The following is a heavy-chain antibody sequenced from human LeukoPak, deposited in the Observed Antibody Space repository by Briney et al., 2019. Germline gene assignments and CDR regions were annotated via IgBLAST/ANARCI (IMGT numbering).Heavy chain of an antibody. J-gene: IGHJ4*02. V-gene: IGHV3-23*01. CDR1: GFTFSSYA. Sequence: GGSLRLSCAASGFTFSSYAMSWVRQAPGKGLEWVSAISGSGGSTYYADSVKGRFTISRDNSKHTLYLQMNSLRAEDTAVYYCAKRYGSGSYLFDYWGQGTLVTVSS. CDR3: AKRYGSGSYLFDY. D-gene: IGHD3-10*01. CDR2: ISGSGGST.